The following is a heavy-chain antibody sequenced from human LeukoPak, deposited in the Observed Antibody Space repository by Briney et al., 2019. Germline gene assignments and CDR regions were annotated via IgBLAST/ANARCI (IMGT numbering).Heavy chain of an antibody. J-gene: IGHJ4*02. CDR1: GFIFSSYG. CDR3: ARDLGSFYDY. CDR2: IRYDGIKK. D-gene: IGHD3-10*01. V-gene: IGHV3-30*02. Sequence: GGSLRLSCAASGFIFSSYGMHWVRQAPGKGLEWVAFIRYDGIKKYYADSVKGRFTISRDNSKNTLYLQMNSLRAEDTAVYYCARDLGSFYDYWGQGTLVTVSS.